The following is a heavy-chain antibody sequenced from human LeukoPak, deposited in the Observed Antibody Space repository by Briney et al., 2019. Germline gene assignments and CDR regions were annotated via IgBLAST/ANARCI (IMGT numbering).Heavy chain of an antibody. Sequence: GGSLRLPCAASTFTFNSYAVSWVRQAPGKGLEWISAISSSGDLTFYADSVKGRFTISRDNSKNMLYLQMDSLRAEDTAVYYCHYDFWSGYYVFDYWGQGTLVTVSS. V-gene: IGHV3-23*01. CDR1: TFTFNSYA. CDR3: HYDFWSGYYVFDY. D-gene: IGHD3-3*01. CDR2: ISSSGDLT. J-gene: IGHJ4*02.